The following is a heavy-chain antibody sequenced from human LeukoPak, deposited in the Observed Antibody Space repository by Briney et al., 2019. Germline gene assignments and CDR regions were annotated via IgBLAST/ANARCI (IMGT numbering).Heavy chain of an antibody. J-gene: IGHJ4*02. Sequence: GGSLRLSCAASGFTFSDYYMSWIRQAPGKGLEWVSYISSSGSTIYYADSVKGRFTISRDNARNSLYLQMNSLRAEDTGVYYCARDDYGGNAVSLAYWGQGTLVTVSS. D-gene: IGHD4-23*01. CDR3: ARDDYGGNAVSLAY. V-gene: IGHV3-11*04. CDR2: ISSSGSTI. CDR1: GFTFSDYY.